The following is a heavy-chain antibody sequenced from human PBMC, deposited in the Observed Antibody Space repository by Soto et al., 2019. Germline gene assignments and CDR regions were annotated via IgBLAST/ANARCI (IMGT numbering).Heavy chain of an antibody. D-gene: IGHD2-8*02. Sequence: PGGSLRLSCAASGFTFGGYSINWVRQAPGKGLEWISYISSLSSPRYYAESVEGRFIISRDNAKNSLYLQMNSLRDEDTAVYFCVREDILAPRSFDYGGQGTRVTVS. V-gene: IGHV3-48*02. CDR1: GFTFGGYS. J-gene: IGHJ4*02. CDR2: ISSLSSPR. CDR3: VREDILAPRSFDY.